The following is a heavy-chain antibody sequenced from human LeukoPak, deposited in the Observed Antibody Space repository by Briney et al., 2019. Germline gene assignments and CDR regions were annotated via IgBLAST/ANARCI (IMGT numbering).Heavy chain of an antibody. V-gene: IGHV3-48*04. CDR2: ISSSSAI. Sequence: GVLRLSCAASGFTFSSYSMNWVRQAPGKGLEWVSYISSSSAIYYADSVKGRFTISRDNAKNSLYLQMNSLRAEDTAVYYCARDLAGYDFWGQGTLVTVSS. CDR3: ARDLAGYDF. CDR1: GFTFSSYS. D-gene: IGHD5-12*01. J-gene: IGHJ4*02.